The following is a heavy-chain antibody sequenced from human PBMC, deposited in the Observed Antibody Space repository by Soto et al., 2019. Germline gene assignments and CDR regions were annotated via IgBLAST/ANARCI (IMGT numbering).Heavy chain of an antibody. Sequence: PGGSLKLYCAAAGLTLSRYAMNWVSQAPGKGLEWVSFIVLSGTTTYYRDSVKGRFTIFKDKSMNTVYLQMNSLTVEDAAVYYCTKDRVPDGIYSFDYWGQGALVTVSS. V-gene: IGHV3-23*01. CDR3: TKDRVPDGIYSFDY. J-gene: IGHJ4*02. CDR1: GLTLSRYA. CDR2: IVLSGTTT. D-gene: IGHD6-13*01.